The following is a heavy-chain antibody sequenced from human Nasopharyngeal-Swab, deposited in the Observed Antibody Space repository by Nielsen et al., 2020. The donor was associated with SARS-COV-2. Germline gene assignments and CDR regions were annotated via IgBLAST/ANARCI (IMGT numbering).Heavy chain of an antibody. Sequence: GESLKIPCAAPGFTFSSNSMNWVRQAPGKGLEWVSYISSSSSTIYYADSVKGRFTISRDNAKNSLYLQMNSLRDEDTAVYYCARGGRWDDSTEWDYYYYGMDVWGQGTTVTVSS. CDR3: ARGGRWDDSTEWDYYYYGMDV. CDR1: GFTFSSNS. J-gene: IGHJ6*02. CDR2: ISSSSSTI. D-gene: IGHD3-22*01. V-gene: IGHV3-48*02.